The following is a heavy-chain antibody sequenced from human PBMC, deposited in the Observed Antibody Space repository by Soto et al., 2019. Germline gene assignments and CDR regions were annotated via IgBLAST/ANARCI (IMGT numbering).Heavy chain of an antibody. D-gene: IGHD3-9*01. J-gene: IGHJ6*02. V-gene: IGHV3-74*01. CDR2: INSDGSST. CDR1: GFTFSSYW. Sequence: LRLSCAASGFTFSSYWMHWVRQAPGKGLVWVSRINSDGSSTSYADSVKGRFTISRDNAKNTLYLQMNSLRAEDTAVYYCARAPPGGASITIYGMDVWGQGTTVTVSS. CDR3: ARAPPGGASITIYGMDV.